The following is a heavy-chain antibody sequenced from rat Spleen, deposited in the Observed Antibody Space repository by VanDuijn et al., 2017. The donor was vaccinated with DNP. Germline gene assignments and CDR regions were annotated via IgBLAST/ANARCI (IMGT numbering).Heavy chain of an antibody. CDR1: GLTFSDYN. D-gene: IGHD1-10*01. CDR3: ARDLLITTTGWFAY. Sequence: EVQLVESGGGLVQPGGSLKLSCAASGLTFSDYNMAWVRQAPKKGLEWVATISISGGSTYYPDSVKGRFTISRDNAKNTLYLQMNSLRSEDTATYYCARDLLITTTGWFAYWGQGTLVTVSS. V-gene: IGHV5-7*01. CDR2: ISISGGST. J-gene: IGHJ3*01.